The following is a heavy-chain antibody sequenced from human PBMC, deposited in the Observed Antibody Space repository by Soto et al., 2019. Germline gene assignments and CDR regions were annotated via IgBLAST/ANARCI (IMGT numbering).Heavy chain of an antibody. J-gene: IGHJ3*02. CDR1: GYTFGNHW. V-gene: IGHV5-51*01. CDR2: IYPGDSDA. CDR3: AAGYSTGLDGFDI. Sequence: XESLKISCQGSGYTFGNHWIGWVRQMPGKGLEWMGIIYPGDSDARYSPSFQGLVTLSVDKSISTAYLQWSSLKASDSAMYYCAAGYSTGLDGFDIWGQGTMVTVSS. D-gene: IGHD6-19*01.